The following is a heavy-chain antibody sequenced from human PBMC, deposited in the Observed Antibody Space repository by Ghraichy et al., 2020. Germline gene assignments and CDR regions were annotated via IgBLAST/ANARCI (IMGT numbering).Heavy chain of an antibody. D-gene: IGHD4-17*01. Sequence: GGSLRLSCAASGFIFSSYGMHWVRQAPGKGLEWVAFIWYDGSNKYYADSVKGRFTISRDNSKNTLYLQMNSLRAEDTAVFYCVRDLYGDIDYWGQGTLVTVSS. V-gene: IGHV3-33*01. CDR3: VRDLYGDIDY. CDR1: GFIFSSYG. J-gene: IGHJ4*02. CDR2: IWYDGSNK.